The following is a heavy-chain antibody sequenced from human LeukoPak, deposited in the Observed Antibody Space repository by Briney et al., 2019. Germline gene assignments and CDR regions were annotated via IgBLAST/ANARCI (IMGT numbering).Heavy chain of an antibody. CDR3: AGPSGSASDTEYFQN. V-gene: IGHV4-61*02. CDR1: GGSITSGSYY. Sequence: SETLSLTCTVSGGSITSGSYYWSWIRQPAGKGLECIGRVYISGSTNYNPSLAGRATISIDTSRNQFSLKLSSVTAADTAVYYCAGPSGSASDTEYFQNWGQGTLVTVSS. J-gene: IGHJ1*01. CDR2: VYISGST. D-gene: IGHD6-13*01.